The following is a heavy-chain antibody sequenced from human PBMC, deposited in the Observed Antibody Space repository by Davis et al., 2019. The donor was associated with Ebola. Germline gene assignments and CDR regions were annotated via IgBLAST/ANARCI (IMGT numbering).Heavy chain of an antibody. V-gene: IGHV5-51*01. CDR1: GYSFTSYW. J-gene: IGHJ3*02. CDR3: ARLDCSGGSCYSSAFDI. D-gene: IGHD2-15*01. CDR2: IFPGDSDT. Sequence: GGSLRLSCKGSGYSFTSYWIGWVRQLPGKGLEWMGIIFPGDSDTRYSPSFQGQVTISADKSISTAYLQWSSLKASDTAIYYCARLDCSGGSCYSSAFDIWGQGTMVTVSS.